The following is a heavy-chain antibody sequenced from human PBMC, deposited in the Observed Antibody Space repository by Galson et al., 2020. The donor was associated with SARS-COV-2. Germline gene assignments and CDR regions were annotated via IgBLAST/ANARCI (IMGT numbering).Heavy chain of an antibody. CDR2: IWYDGSNK. V-gene: IGHV3-33*01. CDR1: GFTFSSYG. Sequence: GGSLRLSCAASGFTFSSYGMHWVRQAPGKGLEWVAVIWYDGSNKYYADSVKGRFTISRDNSKNTLYLQMNSLRAEDTAVYYCARDGSVGATTGLYYWXXXXXVTVSS. J-gene: IGHJ4*02. CDR3: ARDGSVGATTGLYY. D-gene: IGHD1-26*01.